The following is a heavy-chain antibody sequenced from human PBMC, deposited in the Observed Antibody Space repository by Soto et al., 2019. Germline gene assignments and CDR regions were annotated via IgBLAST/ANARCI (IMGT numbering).Heavy chain of an antibody. CDR3: ARDRAIFGVVNDFDY. CDR1: GYTFTSYA. CDR2: INAGNGNT. Sequence: GASVKVSCKASGYTFTSYAMHWVRQAPGQRLEWMGWINAGNGNTKYSQKFQGRVTITRDTSASTAYMELSSLRSEDTAVYYCARDRAIFGVVNDFDYWGQGTLVTVSS. J-gene: IGHJ4*02. V-gene: IGHV1-3*01. D-gene: IGHD3-3*01.